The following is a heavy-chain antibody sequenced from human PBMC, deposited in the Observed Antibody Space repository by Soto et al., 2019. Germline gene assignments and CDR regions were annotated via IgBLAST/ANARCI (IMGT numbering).Heavy chain of an antibody. J-gene: IGHJ4*02. D-gene: IGHD3-3*01. CDR1: GYTFTSYD. V-gene: IGHV1-8*01. CDR2: MNPNSGNT. Sequence: QVQLVQSGAEVKKPGASVKVSCKASGYTFTSYDINWVRQATGQGLEWMGWMNPNSGNTGYAQKFQGRVTMTRNTSISTSYMELSSLRSEDTAVYYCARDRGYGTIFGVVTRGYYFDYWGQGTLVTVSS. CDR3: ARDRGYGTIFGVVTRGYYFDY.